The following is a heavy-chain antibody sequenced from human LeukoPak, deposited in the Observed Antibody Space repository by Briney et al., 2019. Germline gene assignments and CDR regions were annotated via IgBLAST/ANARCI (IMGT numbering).Heavy chain of an antibody. CDR1: GFTFSDYA. Sequence: GGSLRLSCAASGFTFSDYAMHWVRQAPGKGLEFVSVIGPIGVYTYYANSVKGRFTISRDNSKSTVSLQMGSLRGEDMAVYYCARSPRGRTNWNYYDYWGRGTLVTVSS. J-gene: IGHJ4*02. CDR3: ARSPRGRTNWNYYDY. CDR2: IGPIGVYT. D-gene: IGHD1-1*01. V-gene: IGHV3-64*01.